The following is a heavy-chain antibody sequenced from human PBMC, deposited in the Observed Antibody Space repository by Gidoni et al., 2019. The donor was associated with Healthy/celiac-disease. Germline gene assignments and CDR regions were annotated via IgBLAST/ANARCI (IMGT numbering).Heavy chain of an antibody. CDR1: GFTFSSYA. CDR3: AKPNDYYDSSGYSS. CDR2: ISGSGGST. D-gene: IGHD3-22*01. V-gene: IGHV3-23*01. J-gene: IGHJ4*02. Sequence: EVQLLESGGGLVQPGGSLRLSCAASGFTFSSYAMRWVRQAPGKGLEWVSAISGSGGSTYYADSVKGRFTISRDNSKNTLYLQMNSLRAEDTAVFYCAKPNDYYDSSGYSSWGQGTLVTVSS.